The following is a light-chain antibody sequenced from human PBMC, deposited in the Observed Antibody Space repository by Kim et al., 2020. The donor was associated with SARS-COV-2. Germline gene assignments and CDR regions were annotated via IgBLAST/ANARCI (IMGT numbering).Light chain of an antibody. CDR3: QQYASSVFT. CDR1: QIVTRNY. J-gene: IGKJ2*01. V-gene: IGKV3-20*01. Sequence: SPGERAHHSCRASQIVTRNYLAWYQQKPGQAPRLLIYGASSRATGIADRFSGSGSETDFTLSISRLEPEDFAVYYCQQYASSVFTFGQGTKLEI. CDR2: GAS.